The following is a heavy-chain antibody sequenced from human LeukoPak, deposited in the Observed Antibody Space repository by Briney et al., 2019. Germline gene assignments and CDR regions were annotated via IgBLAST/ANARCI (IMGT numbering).Heavy chain of an antibody. J-gene: IGHJ4*02. CDR3: ARGGVVQYSNFDY. D-gene: IGHD2-15*01. CDR2: IYSGGST. V-gene: IGHV3-53*01. Sequence: GGSLRLSCAASGFTVSSNCMSWVRQAPGKGLEWVSVIYSGGSTYYADSVKGRFTISRDSSKNTLYLQMNSLRAEDTAVYYCARGGVVQYSNFDYWGQGTLVTVSS. CDR1: GFTVSSNC.